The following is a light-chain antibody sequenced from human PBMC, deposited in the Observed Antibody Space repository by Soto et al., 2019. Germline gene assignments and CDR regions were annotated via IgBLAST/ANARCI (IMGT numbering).Light chain of an antibody. CDR1: QSISSY. V-gene: IGKV1-39*01. Sequence: DIQMTQSPSSLSASVGDRVTITCRASQSISSYLNWYQQKPGKAPKLLIYAASSMQSGVPSRFSGSGSGTEYTTTIISLQHDEYATYYCRQHDSYSYTFGQGTKVDI. J-gene: IGKJ2*01. CDR2: AAS. CDR3: RQHDSYSYT.